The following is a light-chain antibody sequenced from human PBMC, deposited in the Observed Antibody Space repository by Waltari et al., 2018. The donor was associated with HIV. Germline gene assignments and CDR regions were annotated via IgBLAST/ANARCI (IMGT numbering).Light chain of an antibody. CDR3: CSYADDYTWV. CDR1: SSDVGDYNY. CDR2: DVN. Sequence: QSALTQPRSVSGSPGQSVTISCTGTSSDVGDYNYVSCYQQHPGKAPKLMIFDVNKRPSGVPDRFSGSKSGNTASLTISGLQAEDEADYYCCSYADDYTWVFGGGTKLTVL. J-gene: IGLJ3*02. V-gene: IGLV2-11*01.